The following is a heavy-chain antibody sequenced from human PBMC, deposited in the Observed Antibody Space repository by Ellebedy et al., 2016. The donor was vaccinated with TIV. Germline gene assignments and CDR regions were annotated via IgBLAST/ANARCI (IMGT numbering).Heavy chain of an antibody. V-gene: IGHV3-11*01. D-gene: IGHD3-10*01. Sequence: GESLKISXAASGFTFSDYYMSWIRQAPGKGLEWVSYISSSGSTIYYADSVKGRFTISRDNAKNSLYLQMNSLRAEDTAVYYCAKDFSSGPSGSDYWGQGTLVTVSS. J-gene: IGHJ4*02. CDR1: GFTFSDYY. CDR2: ISSSGSTI. CDR3: AKDFSSGPSGSDY.